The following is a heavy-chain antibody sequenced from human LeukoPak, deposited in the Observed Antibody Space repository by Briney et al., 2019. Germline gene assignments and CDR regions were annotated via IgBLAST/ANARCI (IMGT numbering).Heavy chain of an antibody. V-gene: IGHV4-59*12. CDR3: ARFSDTYCSGGSCYSRNFDY. Sequence: SETLSLTCTVSGGSISSYYWSWIRQPPGKGLERIGYIYYSGSTNYNPSLKSRVTISVDTSKNQFSLKLSSVTAADTAVYYCARFSDTYCSGGSCYSRNFDYWGQGTLVTVSS. CDR1: GGSISSYY. J-gene: IGHJ4*02. D-gene: IGHD2-15*01. CDR2: IYYSGST.